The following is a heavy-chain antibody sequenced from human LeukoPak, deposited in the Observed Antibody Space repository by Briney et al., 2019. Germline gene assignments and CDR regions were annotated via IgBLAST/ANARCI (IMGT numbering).Heavy chain of an antibody. Sequence: PSETLSLTCTVSGYSIISDYFWGWIRQPPGKGLEWIRTIYHSGSTYYSPSLKSRVTVSVDTSKNEFSLKLSSVTAADTAVYYCAREQGLVTDAFDIWGQGTMVTVPS. D-gene: IGHD2-21*02. CDR1: GYSIISDYF. CDR3: AREQGLVTDAFDI. CDR2: IYHSGST. V-gene: IGHV4-38-2*02. J-gene: IGHJ3*02.